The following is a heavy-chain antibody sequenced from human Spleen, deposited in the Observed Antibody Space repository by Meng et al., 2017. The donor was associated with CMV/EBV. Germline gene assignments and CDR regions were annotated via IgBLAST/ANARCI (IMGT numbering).Heavy chain of an antibody. V-gene: IGHV3-30*02. CDR2: IRFDGNNK. D-gene: IGHD1-20*01. CDR1: GFTFSSYG. CDR3: AKDAMVTGIPGSYYGMDV. J-gene: IGHJ6*02. Sequence: GGSLRLSCAASGFTFSSYGMHWVRQAPGKGLEWVAFIRFDGNNKNYADSVKGRFTISRDNSKNTLYLQINSLRAEDTAVYYCAKDAMVTGIPGSYYGMDVWGQGTTVTVSS.